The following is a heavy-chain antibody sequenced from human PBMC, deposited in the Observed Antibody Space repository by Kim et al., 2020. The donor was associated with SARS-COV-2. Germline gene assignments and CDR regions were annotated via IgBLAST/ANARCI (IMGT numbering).Heavy chain of an antibody. V-gene: IGHV5-51*01. D-gene: IGHD6-13*01. Sequence: TRYSPSFQGQVTISADKSISTAYLQWSSLKASDTAMYYCARGQQLVGFDYWGQGTLVTVSS. J-gene: IGHJ4*02. CDR3: ARGQQLVGFDY. CDR2: T.